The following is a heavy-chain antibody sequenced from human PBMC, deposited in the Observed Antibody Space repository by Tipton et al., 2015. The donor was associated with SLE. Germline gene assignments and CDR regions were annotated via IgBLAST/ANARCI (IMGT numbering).Heavy chain of an antibody. J-gene: IGHJ5*02. Sequence: TLSLTCAVYGGSFSGYYWSWIRQPPGKGLEWIGEINHSGSTNYNPSLKSRVTISVDTSKNQFSLRLSSVTAADTAVYYCARGRGQWELRGWFDPWGQGTLVTVSS. V-gene: IGHV4-34*01. D-gene: IGHD1-26*01. CDR3: ARGRGQWELRGWFDP. CDR1: GGSFSGYY. CDR2: INHSGST.